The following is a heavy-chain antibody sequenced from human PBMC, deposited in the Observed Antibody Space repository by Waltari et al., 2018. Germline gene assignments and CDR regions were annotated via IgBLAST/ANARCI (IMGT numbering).Heavy chain of an antibody. J-gene: IGHJ6*03. CDR1: GGSISSYY. Sequence: QVQLQESGPGLVKPSETLSLTCTVSGGSISSYYWSWIRQHPGKGLEWIGYIYTSGSTNYNPSLKSRVTISVDTSKNQFSLKLSSVTAADTAVYYCARDFEYYDFWSGGYYYYMDVWGKGTTVTVSS. D-gene: IGHD3-3*01. CDR3: ARDFEYYDFWSGGYYYYMDV. V-gene: IGHV4-4*09. CDR2: IYTSGST.